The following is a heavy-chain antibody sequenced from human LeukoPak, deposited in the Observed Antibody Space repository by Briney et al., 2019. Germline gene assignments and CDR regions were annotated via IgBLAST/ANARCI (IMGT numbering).Heavy chain of an antibody. Sequence: GASVKVSCKASGYTLTSNGISWVRQAPGQGLEWMGWISAYKGNTNYAQKFQGRVTMTTDTSTSTAYMELRSLRSDDKAVYYCARWRGADVLRYFDYEMEPAAPSGHFDHWGQGTLVTVSS. J-gene: IGHJ4*02. V-gene: IGHV1-18*04. CDR2: ISAYKGNT. D-gene: IGHD3-9*01. CDR1: GYTLTSNG. CDR3: ARWRGADVLRYFDYEMEPAAPSGHFDH.